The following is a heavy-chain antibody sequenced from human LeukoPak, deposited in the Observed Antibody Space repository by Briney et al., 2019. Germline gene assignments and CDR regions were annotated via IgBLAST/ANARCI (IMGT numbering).Heavy chain of an antibody. CDR3: ARDWGTEAMGGHFYYYGMDV. V-gene: IGHV4-4*07. CDR2: FYISGSR. J-gene: IGHJ6*02. D-gene: IGHD6-13*01. CDR1: GGSISSYY. Sequence: SETLSLTCTVSGGSISSYYWSWVRQPAGKGLEWIGRFYISGSRKYNPSLKSRVTMSVDTSNNQFSLELTSVTAADTAVYYCARDWGTEAMGGHFYYYGMDVWGQGTTVTVS.